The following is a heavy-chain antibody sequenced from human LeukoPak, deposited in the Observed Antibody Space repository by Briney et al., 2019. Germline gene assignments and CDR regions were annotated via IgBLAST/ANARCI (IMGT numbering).Heavy chain of an antibody. CDR1: GLTFSSYS. CDR2: ISSSSSYI. D-gene: IGHD2-2*02. V-gene: IGHV3-21*01. J-gene: IGHJ4*02. CDR3: ARSLRVVPAAISDY. Sequence: PGGSLRLSCAASGLTFSSYSMNWVRQAPGKGLEWVSSISSSSSYIYYADSVKGRFTISRDNAKNSLYLQMNSLRAEDTAVYYCARSLRVVPAAISDYWGQGTLVTVSS.